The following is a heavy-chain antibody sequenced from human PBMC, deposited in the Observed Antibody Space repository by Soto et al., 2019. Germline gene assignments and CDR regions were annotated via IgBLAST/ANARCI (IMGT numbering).Heavy chain of an antibody. CDR1: GYTFTSYY. CDR3: ARVGLEWFYEQYHYDRLAV. D-gene: IGHD3-3*01. Sequence: ASVKVSCKASGYTFTSYYMHWVRQAPGQGLEWMGIINPSGGSTSYAQKFQGRVTMTRDTSTSTVYMELSSLRSEDTAVYYCARVGLEWFYEQYHYDRLAVRAQGTTVTVSS. J-gene: IGHJ6*02. V-gene: IGHV1-46*01. CDR2: INPSGGST.